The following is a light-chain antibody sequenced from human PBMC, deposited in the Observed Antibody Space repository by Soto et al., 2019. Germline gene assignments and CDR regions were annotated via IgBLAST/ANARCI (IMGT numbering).Light chain of an antibody. J-gene: IGLJ1*01. V-gene: IGLV2-14*01. CDR1: SSDVGGYNY. CDR2: EVS. CDR3: ISYTSNSTGV. Sequence: QSAMTQPASVAGSPGQSITISCTGTSSDVGGYNYVSWYQQHPGKAPKLIIYEVSIRPSGVSNRFSGPKSGNTASLTISGRHAEGESDYYCISYTSNSTGVFGTGTKLTVL.